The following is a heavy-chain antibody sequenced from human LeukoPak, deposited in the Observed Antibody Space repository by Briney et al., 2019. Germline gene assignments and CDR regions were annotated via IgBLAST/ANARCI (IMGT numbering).Heavy chain of an antibody. CDR3: ARDEGYYGAPLFDY. CDR2: ISAYNGNT. D-gene: IGHD4/OR15-4a*01. CDR1: DYTFTKFG. J-gene: IGHJ4*02. Sequence: GASVKVSCKASDYTFTKFGISWVRQAPGQGLEWMGWISAYNGNTNYAQKLQGRVTMTTDTSTSTAYMELRSLRSDDTAVYYCARDEGYYGAPLFDYWGQGTLVTVSS. V-gene: IGHV1-18*01.